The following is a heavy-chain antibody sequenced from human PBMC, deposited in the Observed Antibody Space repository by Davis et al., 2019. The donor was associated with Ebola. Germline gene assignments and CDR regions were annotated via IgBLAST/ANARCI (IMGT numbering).Heavy chain of an antibody. J-gene: IGHJ4*02. CDR1: GFSFSNAW. CDR2: IKTKSDEGIL. CDR3: TTDEGGSRF. Sequence: GESLKISCGAFGFSFSNAWMNWVRLVPGKGLEWVGRIKTKSDEGILDYAAPVKGRFIMSRDDARNTMSLHMNSLKTEDTGIYYCTTDEGGSRFWGQGSLVIVSS. D-gene: IGHD3-22*01. V-gene: IGHV3-15*07.